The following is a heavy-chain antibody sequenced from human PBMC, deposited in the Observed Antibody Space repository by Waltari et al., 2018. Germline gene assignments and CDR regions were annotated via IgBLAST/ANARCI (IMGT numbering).Heavy chain of an antibody. CDR2: IYHSGST. CDR1: GYSISSGYY. D-gene: IGHD1-26*01. V-gene: IGHV4-38-2*01. J-gene: IGHJ3*02. Sequence: QVQLQESGPGRVKPSETLSLTCAVSGYSISSGYYWGWIRQPPGKGLEWIGSIYHSGSTYYNPSLKSRVTISVDTSKNQFSLKLSSVTAADTAVYYCARHGELPRRAFDIWGQGTMVTVSS. CDR3: ARHGELPRRAFDI.